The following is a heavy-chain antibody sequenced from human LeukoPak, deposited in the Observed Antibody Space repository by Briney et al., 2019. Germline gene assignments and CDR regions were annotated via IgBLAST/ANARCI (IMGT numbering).Heavy chain of an antibody. CDR1: GYTFTSYD. D-gene: IGHD6-19*01. V-gene: IGHV1-18*01. CDR3: ARVLGSGWYEGDY. Sequence: ASVKVSCKASGYTFTSYDINWVRQATGQGLEWMGWISAYNGNTNYARKLQGRVTMTTNTSTSTAYMELRSLRSDDTAVYYCARVLGSGWYEGDYWGQGTLVTVSS. J-gene: IGHJ4*02. CDR2: ISAYNGNT.